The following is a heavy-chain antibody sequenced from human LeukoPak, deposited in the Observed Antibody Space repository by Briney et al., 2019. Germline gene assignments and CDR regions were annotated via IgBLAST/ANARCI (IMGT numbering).Heavy chain of an antibody. CDR2: ISGDGGST. Sequence: GGSLRLSCAASGFTFTSYGMHWVRQAPGKGLEWVSLISGDGGSTYYADSVKGRFTISRDNSKNSLYLQMNSLRTEDTALYYCAKDMWQLANYFDYWGQGAKVPVPS. V-gene: IGHV3-43*02. CDR1: GFTFTSYG. D-gene: IGHD6-13*01. CDR3: AKDMWQLANYFDY. J-gene: IGHJ4*02.